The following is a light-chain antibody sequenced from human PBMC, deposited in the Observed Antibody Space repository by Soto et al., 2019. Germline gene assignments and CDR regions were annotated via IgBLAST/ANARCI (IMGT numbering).Light chain of an antibody. Sequence: EIRMTQSPATLSVSPGERATLSCRASQRVSSNLAWYQQKPGQAPWLLIYGASTRATGIPARFSGSGSGTEFTLTISSLQSEDFAVYYCQQYNNWPLTFGGGTKVEIK. CDR3: QQYNNWPLT. V-gene: IGKV3-15*01. J-gene: IGKJ4*01. CDR1: QRVSSN. CDR2: GAS.